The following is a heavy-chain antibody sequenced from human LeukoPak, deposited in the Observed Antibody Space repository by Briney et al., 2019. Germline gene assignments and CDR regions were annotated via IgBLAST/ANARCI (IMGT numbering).Heavy chain of an antibody. CDR2: FDPEDGET. CDR1: GYTLTELS. Sequence: ASVKVSCKVSGYTLTELSMHWVRQAPGKGLEWMGGFDPEDGETIYAQKFQGRVTMTEDTSTDTAHMELSSLRSEDTAVYYCATDKGKWLPSDYWGQGTLVTVSS. J-gene: IGHJ4*02. D-gene: IGHD3-22*01. CDR3: ATDKGKWLPSDY. V-gene: IGHV1-24*01.